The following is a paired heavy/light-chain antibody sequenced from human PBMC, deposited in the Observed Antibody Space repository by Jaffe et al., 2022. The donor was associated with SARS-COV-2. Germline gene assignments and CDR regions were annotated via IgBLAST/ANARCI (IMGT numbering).Heavy chain of an antibody. CDR3: MRQREMATLYDAFDI. CDR2: VYPSGST. J-gene: IGHJ3*02. V-gene: IGHV4-39*01. Sequence: QLQLQESGPGLVKPSETLSLTCTVSGGSISNTNYYWGWIRQPPGKGLDYIGNVYPSGSTYYNPSLKSRVTISVDTSKNQFSLKLTSVTAADTAVYYCMRQREMATLYDAFDIWGQGTVVTVSS. CDR1: GGSISNTNYY. D-gene: IGHD5-12*01.
Light chain of an antibody. Sequence: DIVMTQSPDSLAVSLGERATINCKSSQSVLFSSTNRNYLAWYQQKLGQPPKLLIYWASTRESGVPDRFSGSGSGTDFTLTISSLQAEDVALYYCQQYYSAPPTFGQGTKLEIK. CDR2: WAS. CDR1: QSVLFSSTNRNY. CDR3: QQYYSAPPT. J-gene: IGKJ2*01. V-gene: IGKV4-1*01.